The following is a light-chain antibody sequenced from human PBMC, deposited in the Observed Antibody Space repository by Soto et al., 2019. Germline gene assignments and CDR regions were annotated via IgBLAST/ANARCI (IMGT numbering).Light chain of an antibody. Sequence: EIVLTQSPGTLSLSPGERATLPCRASQSVSNNYLAWYQQKPGQAPRLLIYGASNRATGIPDRFSGSGSGTDFTLTISRLEPEDFAVYYCQQYGSSGTFGQGTKV. J-gene: IGKJ1*01. CDR2: GAS. CDR1: QSVSNNY. CDR3: QQYGSSGT. V-gene: IGKV3-20*01.